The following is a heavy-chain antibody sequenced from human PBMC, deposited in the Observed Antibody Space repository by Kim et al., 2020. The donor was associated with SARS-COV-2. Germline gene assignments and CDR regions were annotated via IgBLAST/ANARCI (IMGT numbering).Heavy chain of an antibody. V-gene: IGHV4-34*01. CDR3: ARGYYAPGFNGFDP. Sequence: NPSLKVRVTISEDTAKTQFSLGLTSVTAADTAVYYCARGYYAPGFNGFDPWGQGTLVTVAS. J-gene: IGHJ5*02. D-gene: IGHD2-2*01.